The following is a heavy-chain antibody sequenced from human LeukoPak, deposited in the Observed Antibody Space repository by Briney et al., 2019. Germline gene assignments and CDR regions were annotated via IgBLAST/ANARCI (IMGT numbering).Heavy chain of an antibody. Sequence: PSETLSLTCTISGDSISTYYWSWIRQSPGKRLEWIGDVNLSGRTNYNPSLNYNPSLKSRVSISIDTSKNQFSLQLSSVTAADTAVYYCARGVWLARDFWGQGTLVTVSS. V-gene: IGHV4-59*01. J-gene: IGHJ4*01. D-gene: IGHD6-19*01. CDR2: VNLSGRT. CDR3: ARGVWLARDF. CDR1: GDSISTYY.